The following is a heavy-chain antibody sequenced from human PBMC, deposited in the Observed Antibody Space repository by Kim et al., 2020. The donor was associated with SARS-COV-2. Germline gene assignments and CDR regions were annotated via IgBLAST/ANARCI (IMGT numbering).Heavy chain of an antibody. Sequence: GGSLRLSCAASGFSVSTDYMTWVRLAPGKGLEWISTVFPGAATYYADSLKGRFIVSRDDSKNTMYLQMHSLRAEDTAIYYCARDMVSVGLTASPFDLWG. D-gene: IGHD2-8*01. CDR3: ARDMVSVGLTASPFDL. CDR1: GFSVSTDY. V-gene: IGHV3-53*01. J-gene: IGHJ2*01. CDR2: VFPGAAT.